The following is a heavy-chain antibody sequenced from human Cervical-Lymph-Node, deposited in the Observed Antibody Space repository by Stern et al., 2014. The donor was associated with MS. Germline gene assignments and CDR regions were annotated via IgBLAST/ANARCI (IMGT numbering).Heavy chain of an antibody. J-gene: IGHJ4*02. CDR2: ISNNSTHT. CDR3: ARARVGDYARSPHLDS. CDR1: GFTFSHYS. D-gene: IGHD4-17*01. V-gene: IGHV3-21*01. Sequence: EVKLVESGGGLVKPGESLRLSCDASGFTFSHYSINWVRQAPGKGLEWLSSISNNSTHTYYADSGEGRFTISRDSAKDSVSLHMVSLRAEDTAVYYCARARVGDYARSPHLDSWGQGTLVTVSS.